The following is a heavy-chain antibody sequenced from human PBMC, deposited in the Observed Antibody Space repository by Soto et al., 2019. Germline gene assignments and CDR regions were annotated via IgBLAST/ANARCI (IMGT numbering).Heavy chain of an antibody. J-gene: IGHJ4*02. CDR3: ARRGSGHTFDY. V-gene: IGHV4-39*01. Sequence: QLQLQESGPGLVKPSETLSLTCAVSGASISRTGFHWGWIRQPPGQGLEWSGRIYEGETTFYNSSLKSPVTISADTSKNHFSLKLSSVTAADTAVYYCARRGSGHTFDYWGQGTLVTVSS. CDR1: GASISRTGFH. CDR2: IYEGETT. D-gene: IGHD3-10*01.